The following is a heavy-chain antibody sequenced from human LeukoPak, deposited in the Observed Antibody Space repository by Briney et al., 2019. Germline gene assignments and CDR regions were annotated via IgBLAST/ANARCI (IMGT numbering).Heavy chain of an antibody. D-gene: IGHD6-13*01. CDR1: GYTFTVYY. V-gene: IGHV1-2*02. Sequence: ASVTVSCKASGYTFTVYYMHWVRQAPGRGLEWMGWINPNSGGTNYAQNFQGRVTMTRDTSISTAYMELSRLRSDDTAMFYCARAGSSSRWVNDYWGQGTLVTVSS. CDR3: ARAGSSSRWVNDY. J-gene: IGHJ4*02. CDR2: INPNSGGT.